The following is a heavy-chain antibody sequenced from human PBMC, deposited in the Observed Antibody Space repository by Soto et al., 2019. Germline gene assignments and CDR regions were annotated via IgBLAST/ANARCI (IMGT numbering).Heavy chain of an antibody. V-gene: IGHV3-11*01. J-gene: IGHJ3*02. Sequence: QVQLVESGGGLVKPGGSLRLSCAASGFTFSDYYMSWIRQAPGKGLEWVSYISSSGSTIYYADSVKGRFTISRDNAKKTLYLQMNSLRAEDTAVYYCARDAVAAFPHDAFDIWGQGTMVTVSS. CDR3: ARDAVAAFPHDAFDI. CDR2: ISSSGSTI. D-gene: IGHD2-15*01. CDR1: GFTFSDYY.